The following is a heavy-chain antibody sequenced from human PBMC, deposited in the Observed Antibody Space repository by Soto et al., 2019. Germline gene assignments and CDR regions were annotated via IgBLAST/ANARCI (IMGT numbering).Heavy chain of an antibody. CDR3: ARDRVEMATLPGESAFDY. Sequence: QVQLVQSGAEVKKPGSSVKVSCKASGGTFSSYAISWVRQAPGQGLEWMGGIIPIFGTANYAQKFQGRVTITADESTSTAYMELSSLRSEDTAVYYCARDRVEMATLPGESAFDYWGQGTLVTVSS. CDR1: GGTFSSYA. D-gene: IGHD5-12*01. V-gene: IGHV1-69*12. CDR2: IIPIFGTA. J-gene: IGHJ4*02.